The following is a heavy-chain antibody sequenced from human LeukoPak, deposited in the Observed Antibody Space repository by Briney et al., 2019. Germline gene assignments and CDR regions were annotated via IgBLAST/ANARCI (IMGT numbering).Heavy chain of an antibody. J-gene: IGHJ4*02. D-gene: IGHD4-17*01. CDR2: IRGSGGST. Sequence: GGSLRLSCAASGFTFSSYEMNWVRQAPGKGLEWVSAIRGSGGSTYYADSVKGRFTISRDNSKNTLYLQVNGLRAEDTAVYYCAKLLNDYGDYYFDYWGQGTLVTVSS. CDR3: AKLLNDYGDYYFDY. V-gene: IGHV3-23*01. CDR1: GFTFSSYE.